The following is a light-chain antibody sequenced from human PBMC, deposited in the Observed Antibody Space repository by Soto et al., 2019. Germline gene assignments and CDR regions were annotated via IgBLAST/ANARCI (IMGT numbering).Light chain of an antibody. CDR2: KAS. V-gene: IGKV1-5*03. Sequence: DIQMTQSPSTLSVSVGDRVTITCRASQTISSWLAWYQQKPGKAPKLMIYKASTLKSGVPSRFSGSGSGSDFTLTISSLQPDDFATYYCQHYNTSSYSFGQGTKVELK. CDR3: QHYNTSSYS. J-gene: IGKJ1*01. CDR1: QTISSW.